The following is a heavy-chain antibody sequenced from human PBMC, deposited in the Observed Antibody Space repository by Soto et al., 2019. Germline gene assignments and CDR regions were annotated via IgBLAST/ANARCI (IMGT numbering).Heavy chain of an antibody. CDR2: IYYSGRP. CDR3: ATEDVAADGTICGMDV. D-gene: IGHD6-13*01. Sequence: QVQLQESGPGLVKPSQTLSLTCTVSGGSISSGDSNWSWLRQHPGKGLEWIGYIYYSGRPYSNPSLNIRVTISLDTSKNQFSLKLPSVTAADTAVYYCATEDVAADGTICGMDVWGQGTTVTVSS. J-gene: IGHJ6*02. V-gene: IGHV4-31*03. CDR1: GGSISSGDSN.